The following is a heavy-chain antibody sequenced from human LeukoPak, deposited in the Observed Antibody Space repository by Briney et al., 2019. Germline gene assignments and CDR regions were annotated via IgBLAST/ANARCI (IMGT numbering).Heavy chain of an antibody. D-gene: IGHD6-13*01. CDR2: IYSGGST. CDR1: GFIVSSNY. J-gene: IGHJ2*01. Sequence: GGSLRLSCAASGFIVSSNYLSWVRQAPGKGLEWVSLIYSGGSTYYADSVKGRFTISRDNSKNTLYLQMNSLRAEDTAVYYCARMASSSCQHWGRGTLVTVSS. CDR3: ARMASSSCQH. V-gene: IGHV3-53*01.